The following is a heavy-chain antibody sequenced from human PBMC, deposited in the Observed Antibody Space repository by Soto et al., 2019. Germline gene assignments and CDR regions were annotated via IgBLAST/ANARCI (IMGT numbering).Heavy chain of an antibody. CDR2: IYYSGST. CDR3: ACGTMIVGALFDY. CDR1: GGSISSYY. Sequence: QVQLQESGPGLVKPSETLSLTCTVSGGSISSYYWSWIRQPPGKGLEWIGYIYYSGSTNYNPSLKSRVTISVDTSKNQFSLKLSSVTAADTAVYYCACGTMIVGALFDYWGQGTLVTVSS. J-gene: IGHJ4*02. D-gene: IGHD3-22*01. V-gene: IGHV4-59*01.